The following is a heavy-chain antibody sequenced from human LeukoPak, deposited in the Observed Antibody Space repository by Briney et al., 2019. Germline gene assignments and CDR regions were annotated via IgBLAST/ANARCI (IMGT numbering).Heavy chain of an antibody. CDR1: GGSISSSSYY. Sequence: SETLSLTCTVSGGSISSSSYYWGWIRQPPGKGLEWIESICNSGSTYYNPSLKSRVTISVDTSKNQFSLKLSSVTAADTAVYYCARHERQYYDFWSGYNRNWFDPWGQGTLVTVSS. CDR2: ICNSGST. J-gene: IGHJ5*02. D-gene: IGHD3-3*01. V-gene: IGHV4-39*01. CDR3: ARHERQYYDFWSGYNRNWFDP.